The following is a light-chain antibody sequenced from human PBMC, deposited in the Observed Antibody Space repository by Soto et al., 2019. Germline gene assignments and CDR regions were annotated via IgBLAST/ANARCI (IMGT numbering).Light chain of an antibody. Sequence: DTHMTQSPSSLSTSVRDRVTVTCRASQIIGSYLHWYQHKPGKAPNLLISAASRLQRGVPSRFSGSGSGTDFSLTISSLQPEDFATYYCQQSYGAPRTFGGGTKVDI. CDR2: AAS. CDR3: QQSYGAPRT. CDR1: QIIGSY. J-gene: IGKJ4*01. V-gene: IGKV1-39*01.